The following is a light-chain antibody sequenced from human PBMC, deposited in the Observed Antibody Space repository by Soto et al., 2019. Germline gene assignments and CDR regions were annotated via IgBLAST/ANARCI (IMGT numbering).Light chain of an antibody. CDR3: QQYGTSEII. CDR2: DTS. V-gene: IGKV3-20*01. Sequence: ILFTQSPGTLSLSPGEGATLSCMASQSLTNSFIAWYQQKPGQAPRLRIYDTSSRATGIPDRFSGSGSGTDFTLTISRLEPEDFAVFFCQQYGTSEIIFGQGTRLEIK. CDR1: QSLTNSF. J-gene: IGKJ5*01.